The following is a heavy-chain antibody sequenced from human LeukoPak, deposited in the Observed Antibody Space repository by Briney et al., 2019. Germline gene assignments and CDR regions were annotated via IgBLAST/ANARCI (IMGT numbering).Heavy chain of an antibody. D-gene: IGHD5-24*01. CDR3: ARKRWLQPFDY. CDR2: IYYSGTT. V-gene: IGHV4-39*02. Sequence: SETLSLTCTVSGDSISSSNYYWDWIRQPPGKGLEWIGSIYYSGTTYYSPSLKSRVTISVDTSKNHFSLKLSSVTAADTAVYYCARKRWLQPFDYWGQGTPVTVSS. CDR1: GDSISSSNYY. J-gene: IGHJ4*02.